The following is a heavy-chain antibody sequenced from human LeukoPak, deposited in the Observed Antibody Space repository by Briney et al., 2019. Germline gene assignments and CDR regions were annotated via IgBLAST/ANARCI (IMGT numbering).Heavy chain of an antibody. Sequence: ASVKVSCKASGYTFTGYYMHWVRRAPGQGLEWMGWINPNSGVTNYAQKFQGRVTMTRDTSISTAYMELSSLRFDDAAVYYCARDQADLAPRPFDYWGQGTLVTVSS. CDR1: GYTFTGYY. J-gene: IGHJ4*02. V-gene: IGHV1-2*02. D-gene: IGHD6-6*01. CDR2: INPNSGVT. CDR3: ARDQADLAPRPFDY.